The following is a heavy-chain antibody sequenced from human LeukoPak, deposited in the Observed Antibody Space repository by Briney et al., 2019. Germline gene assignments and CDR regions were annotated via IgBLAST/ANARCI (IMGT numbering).Heavy chain of an antibody. V-gene: IGHV3-23*01. D-gene: IGHD2-15*01. CDR2: ISGGGGST. CDR3: AKDTGSRGHLSGAFDI. Sequence: PGGSLRLSCAASGFTFSSYAMSWVRQAPGKGLEWVSAISGGGGSTYYADSVKGRFTIYRDNSKNTLYLQMNSLRVEDTAVYYCAKDTGSRGHLSGAFDIWGQGRMVTVSS. J-gene: IGHJ3*02. CDR1: GFTFSSYA.